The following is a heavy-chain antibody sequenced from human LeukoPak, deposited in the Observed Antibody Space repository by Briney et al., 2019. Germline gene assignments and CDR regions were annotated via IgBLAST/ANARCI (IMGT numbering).Heavy chain of an antibody. CDR3: ARIGAAAGTWYYYMDV. D-gene: IGHD6-13*01. CDR1: GFTFSDYY. J-gene: IGHJ6*03. V-gene: IGHV3-11*01. Sequence: GGSLRLSCAASGFTFSDYYMSWIRQAPGKGLVWVSYISSSGSTIYYADSVKGRFTISRDNAKNSLYLQMNSLRAEDTAVYYCARIGAAAGTWYYYMDVWGKGTTVTVSS. CDR2: ISSSGSTI.